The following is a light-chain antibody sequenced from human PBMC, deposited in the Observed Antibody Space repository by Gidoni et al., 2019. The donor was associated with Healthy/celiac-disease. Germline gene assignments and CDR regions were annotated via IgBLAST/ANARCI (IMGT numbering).Light chain of an antibody. CDR3: QQYYSYPRS. CDR1: QGIISY. Sequence: AIRMTQSPSSFSASTGDRVTITCRASQGIISYLAWYQQKPGKAPKLLIYAASTLQSGVPSRFSGSGSGTDFTLTISYLQSEDFATYYCQQYYSYPRSFGQGTKLEIK. V-gene: IGKV1-8*01. J-gene: IGKJ2*03. CDR2: AAS.